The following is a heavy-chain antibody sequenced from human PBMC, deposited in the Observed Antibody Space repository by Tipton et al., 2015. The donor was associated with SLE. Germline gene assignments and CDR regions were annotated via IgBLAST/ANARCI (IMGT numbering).Heavy chain of an antibody. CDR3: ARDAYCSGGSGY. Sequence: TLSLTCFVSGGSIGSRPYYWSWIRQPPGKGLEWIGHISYSGSTHYNSSLKSRVTMSLDASKNQFSLTVSSVTAADTAVYHCARDAYCSGGSGYWGQGTLVTVSS. D-gene: IGHD2-15*01. CDR1: GGSIGSRPYY. V-gene: IGHV4-61*01. CDR2: ISYSGST. J-gene: IGHJ4*02.